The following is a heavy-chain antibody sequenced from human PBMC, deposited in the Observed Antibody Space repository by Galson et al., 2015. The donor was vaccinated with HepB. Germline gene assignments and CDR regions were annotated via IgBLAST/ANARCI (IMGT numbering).Heavy chain of an antibody. CDR2: IKSNGETA. Sequence: SCAASGFTFSNYWMHWARQAPGKGLVWVSRIKSNGETADYADSVKGRFTISRDNAKNRLFMDMDSLTVEDTAVYFCARTITPAPIPLFDSWGQGTLVTVSS. CDR3: ARTITPAPIPLFDS. D-gene: IGHD3-10*01. J-gene: IGHJ4*02. CDR1: GFTFSNYW. V-gene: IGHV3-74*01.